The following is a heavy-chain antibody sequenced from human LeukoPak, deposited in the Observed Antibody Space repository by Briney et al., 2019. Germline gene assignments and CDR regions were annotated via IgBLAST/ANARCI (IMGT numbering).Heavy chain of an antibody. J-gene: IGHJ4*02. Sequence: PGRSLRLSCAASGFTFSSYAMHWVRQAPGKGLEWVAVISYDGSNKYYADSVKGRFTISRDNAKNSLYLQMNSLRAEDTAVYYCARDDSSGYPDYWGQGTLVTVSS. CDR1: GFTFSSYA. CDR3: ARDDSSGYPDY. D-gene: IGHD3-22*01. CDR2: ISYDGSNK. V-gene: IGHV3-30-3*01.